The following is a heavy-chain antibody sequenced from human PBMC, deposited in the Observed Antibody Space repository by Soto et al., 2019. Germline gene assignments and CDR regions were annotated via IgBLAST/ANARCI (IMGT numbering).Heavy chain of an antibody. J-gene: IGHJ3*02. Sequence: EVQLVESGGGLVQPGRSLRLSCAASGFTFDDYAMHWVRQAPGKGLEWVSGISWNSGSIGYADSVKGRFTISRDNXKXSXSLQMNSLRAEDTALYYCAKEIGSGDSSGFGGAFDIWGQGTMVTVSS. V-gene: IGHV3-9*01. CDR3: AKEIGSGDSSGFGGAFDI. CDR2: ISWNSGSI. CDR1: GFTFDDYA. D-gene: IGHD3-22*01.